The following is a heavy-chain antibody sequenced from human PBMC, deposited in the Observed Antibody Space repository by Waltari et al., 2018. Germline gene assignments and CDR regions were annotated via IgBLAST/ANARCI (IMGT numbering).Heavy chain of an antibody. CDR3: ARQDVAVVVDVLDAFNI. D-gene: IGHD2-15*01. CDR1: GYSFSRYW. J-gene: IGHJ3*02. V-gene: IGHV5-51*01. Sequence: EVQLVQSGAEVKKPGESLKISCKGSGYSFSRYWIGWVRHMPGKGLEWMGIIYPCDSEPKYRPAFQGQVTFSADKSINTAYLQWNSLKDSDSAMYYCARQDVAVVVDVLDAFNIWGQGTKVTVSS. CDR2: IYPCDSEP.